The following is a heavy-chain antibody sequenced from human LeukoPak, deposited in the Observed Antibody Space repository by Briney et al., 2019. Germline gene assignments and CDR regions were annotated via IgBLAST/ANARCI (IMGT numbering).Heavy chain of an antibody. J-gene: IGHJ4*02. V-gene: IGHV4-34*01. Sequence: SETLSLTCAVYGGSFSGYYWSWIRQPPGKGLEWIGEINHSGSTNYNPSLKSRVTISVDTSKNQFSLKLSPVTAADTAVYYCARAEKAVTGTLDSWGQGTLITVSS. CDR1: GGSFSGYY. D-gene: IGHD6-19*01. CDR3: ARAEKAVTGTLDS. CDR2: INHSGST.